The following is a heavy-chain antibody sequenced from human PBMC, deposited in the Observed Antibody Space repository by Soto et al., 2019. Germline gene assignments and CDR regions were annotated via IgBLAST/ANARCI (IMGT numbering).Heavy chain of an antibody. CDR1: GGSISSGGYY. CDR3: ARDYGSGSYWPYYYYYGMDV. CDR2: IYYSGST. D-gene: IGHD3-10*01. V-gene: IGHV4-31*03. Sequence: QVQLQESGPGLVKPSQTLSLTCTVSGGSISSGGYYWSWIRQHPGKGLEWIGYIYYSGSTYYNPSLKSRVTISVDTSKNQFSLKLSSVIAADTAVYYCARDYGSGSYWPYYYYYGMDVWGQGTTVTVSS. J-gene: IGHJ6*02.